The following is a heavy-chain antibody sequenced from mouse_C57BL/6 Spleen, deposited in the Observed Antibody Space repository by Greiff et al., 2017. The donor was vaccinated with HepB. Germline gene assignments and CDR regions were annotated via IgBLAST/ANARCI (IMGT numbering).Heavy chain of an antibody. Sequence: QVHVKQSGAELVRPGTSVKMSCKASGYTFTNYWIGWAKQRPGHGLEWIGDIYPGGGYTNYNEKFKGKATLTADKSSSTAYMQFSSLTSEDSAIYYCARCAAQAGGFAYWGQGTLVTVSA. D-gene: IGHD3-2*02. V-gene: IGHV1-63*01. CDR2: IYPGGGYT. CDR3: ARCAAQAGGFAY. J-gene: IGHJ3*01. CDR1: GYTFTNYW.